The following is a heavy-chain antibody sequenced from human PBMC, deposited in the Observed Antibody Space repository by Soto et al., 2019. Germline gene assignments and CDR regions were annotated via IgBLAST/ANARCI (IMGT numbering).Heavy chain of an antibody. D-gene: IGHD2-21*02. CDR3: EKDSSEVVVATAYWEGYYYGMDV. CDR1: GFTFSAYV. J-gene: IGHJ6*02. CDR2: ISGGGGNT. Sequence: EVQLLGSGGGLVQPGGSLRLSCEASGFTFSAYVMSWVRQAPGQGLEWVSTISGGGGNTYYADSVKGRFTVSRDNSKNTLYLQLNSLRAADTAVYYCEKDSSEVVVATAYWEGYYYGMDVWGQGTTVTVSS. V-gene: IGHV3-23*01.